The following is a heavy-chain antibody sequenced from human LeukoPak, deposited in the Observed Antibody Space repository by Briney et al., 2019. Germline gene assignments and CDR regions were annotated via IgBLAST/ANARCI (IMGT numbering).Heavy chain of an antibody. CDR2: SYSGGST. V-gene: IGHV3-53*01. Sequence: EASLSLSCADSGVTVSIKYMSWVRHAPRKRLEWISDSYSGGSTYYADSAKGRFTISRDDSNNTLYLQMNSMRAEDTAIYYCARAQWRTCSYYYMDVWGKRTTVTVSS. D-gene: IGHD6-19*01. CDR1: GVTVSIKY. CDR3: ARAQWRTCSYYYMDV. J-gene: IGHJ6*03.